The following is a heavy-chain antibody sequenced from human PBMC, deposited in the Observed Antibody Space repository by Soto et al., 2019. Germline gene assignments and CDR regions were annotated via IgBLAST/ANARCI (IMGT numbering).Heavy chain of an antibody. CDR2: ISAYNGNT. Sequence: QVQLVQSGAEVKKPGASVKVSCKASGYTFTSYGISWVRQAPGQGLEWMGWISAYNGNTNYAQKLQGRVTMTTDTSTSTAYMELRSLRSDDAAVYYCARDRRFLEWLYKFDYWGQGTLVTVSS. CDR1: GYTFTSYG. CDR3: ARDRRFLEWLYKFDY. J-gene: IGHJ4*02. V-gene: IGHV1-18*01. D-gene: IGHD3-3*01.